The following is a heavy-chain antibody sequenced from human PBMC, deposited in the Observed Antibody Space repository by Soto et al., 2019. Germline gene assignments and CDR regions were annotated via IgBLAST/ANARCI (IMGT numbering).Heavy chain of an antibody. CDR3: AREGDLEDSSGYIRAFDAFDI. D-gene: IGHD3-22*01. CDR1: GGSISSYY. Sequence: PSETLSLTCTVSGGSISSYYWSWIRQPPGKGLEWIGYIYYSGSTNYKPSLKSRVTISVDTSKNQFSLKLSSVTAAGTAVYYCAREGDLEDSSGYIRAFDAFDIWGQGTMVTVSS. J-gene: IGHJ3*02. CDR2: IYYSGST. V-gene: IGHV4-59*01.